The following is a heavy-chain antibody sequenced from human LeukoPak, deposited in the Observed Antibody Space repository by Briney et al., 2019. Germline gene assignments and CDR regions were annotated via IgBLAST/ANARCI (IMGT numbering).Heavy chain of an antibody. D-gene: IGHD1-26*01. CDR3: ASLRPYRAHKTNAFDI. V-gene: IGHV4-34*01. J-gene: IGHJ3*02. Sequence: SETLSLTCAVYGGSFSGYYWSWIRQPPGKGLEWIGEINHSGSTNYNPSLKSRVTISVDTSKNQFSLKLSSVTAADTAVYYCASLRPYRAHKTNAFDIWGQGTMVTVSS. CDR1: GGSFSGYY. CDR2: INHSGST.